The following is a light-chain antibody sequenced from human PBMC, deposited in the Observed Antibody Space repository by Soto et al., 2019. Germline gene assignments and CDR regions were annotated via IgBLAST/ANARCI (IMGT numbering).Light chain of an antibody. V-gene: IGLV1-40*01. CDR2: GNS. J-gene: IGLJ2*01. CDR3: QSYYSSLSGLV. Sequence: QSVLTQPPSVSGSPGQRVTISCTGTSSNIGAGYDVHWYQQLPGTAPKLLIYGNSNRPSGVPDRFSGAKSGTSASLAITGLQAAEEDDYYCQSYYSSLSGLVFGGGTKLTVL. CDR1: SSNIGAGYD.